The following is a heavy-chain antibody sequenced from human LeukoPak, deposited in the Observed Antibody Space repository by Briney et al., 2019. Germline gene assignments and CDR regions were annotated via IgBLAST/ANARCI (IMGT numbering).Heavy chain of an antibody. Sequence: GGSLRLSCAASGFTFSSYSMSWVRQAPGNGLEWVSAISGSGGSTYYADSVKGRFTISRDNSKNTLYLQMNSLRAEDTAVYYCANLGTAVAGTNYWGQGTLVTVSS. CDR1: GFTFSSYS. CDR3: ANLGTAVAGTNY. CDR2: ISGSGGST. V-gene: IGHV3-23*01. J-gene: IGHJ4*02. D-gene: IGHD6-19*01.